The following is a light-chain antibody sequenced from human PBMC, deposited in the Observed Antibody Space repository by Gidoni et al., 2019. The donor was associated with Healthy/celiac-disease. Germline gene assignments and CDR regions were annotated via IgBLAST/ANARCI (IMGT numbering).Light chain of an antibody. CDR2: WAS. CDR3: QQYYSTVT. CDR1: QSVLYSSNNKNY. V-gene: IGKV4-1*01. J-gene: IGKJ3*01. Sequence: DIVMTQSPDSLAVSLGERATINCKSSQSVLYSSNNKNYLAWYQQKPGQPPKLLIYWASTRESGVPDRFSGSGSGTDFTLTISSLQAEDVAVYYCQQYYSTVTFXHXTKVGIK.